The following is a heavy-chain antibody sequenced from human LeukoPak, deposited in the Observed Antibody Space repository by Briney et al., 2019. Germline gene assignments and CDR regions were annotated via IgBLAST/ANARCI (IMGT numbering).Heavy chain of an antibody. D-gene: IGHD3-10*01. V-gene: IGHV3-23*01. CDR3: AKAPNFASGNYYAFDC. Sequence: GGSLRLSCAASGFTFSSFAMHWVGQAPGKGLEGVSGISGRAGSSYYADSVKGRFTSSRDNYKSTLFLQMNTLRAEDTAVYFCAKAPNFASGNYYAFDCWGQGTLVTVSS. CDR1: GFTFSSFA. CDR2: ISGRAGSS. J-gene: IGHJ4*02.